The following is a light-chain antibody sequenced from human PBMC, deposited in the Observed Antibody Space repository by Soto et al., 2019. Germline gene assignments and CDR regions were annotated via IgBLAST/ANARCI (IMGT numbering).Light chain of an antibody. J-gene: IGKJ4*01. CDR2: GAS. CDR1: QSCSSN. Sequence: EIVMTQSPATLSVSHEELATVGCRAIQSCSSNLAWYQQIPGHAPRLLIYGASTRSNGIPARFSGSGSGTEFTLIISSRQSKDWAVYYFQQYNKWPLTFGEGKKVEIQ. CDR3: QQYNKWPLT. V-gene: IGKV3-15*01.